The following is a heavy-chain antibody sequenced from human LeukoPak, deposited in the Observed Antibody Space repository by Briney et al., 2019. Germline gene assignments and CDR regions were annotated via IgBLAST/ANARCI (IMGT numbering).Heavy chain of an antibody. Sequence: GGSLRLSCAASGFTFSSYAMHWVRQAPGKGLEWVAVISYDGSNKYYADSVKGRFTISRDNSKNTLYLKMNSLRAEDTAEFYCARALFPPVGDYDSSGYYYPTFDYWGQGTLVTVSS. CDR3: ARALFPPVGDYDSSGYYYPTFDY. D-gene: IGHD3-22*01. CDR1: GFTFSSYA. CDR2: ISYDGSNK. V-gene: IGHV3-30-3*01. J-gene: IGHJ4*02.